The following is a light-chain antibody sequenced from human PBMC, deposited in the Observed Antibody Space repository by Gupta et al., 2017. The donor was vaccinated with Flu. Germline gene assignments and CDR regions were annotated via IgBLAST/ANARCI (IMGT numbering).Light chain of an antibody. CDR3: QKYGSSMWT. Sequence: EIVLTQSPGTLSLSPGERATLSCRASQSVSSNYLAWYQQKPGQAPRLLIYGASRRATGIPDRFSGSGSGADFTLTISRLEPEDFAVYYCQKYGSSMWTFGQGTKVEIK. V-gene: IGKV3-20*01. J-gene: IGKJ1*01. CDR1: QSVSSNY. CDR2: GAS.